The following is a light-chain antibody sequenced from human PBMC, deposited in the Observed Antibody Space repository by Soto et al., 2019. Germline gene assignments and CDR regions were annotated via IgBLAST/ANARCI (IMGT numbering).Light chain of an antibody. V-gene: IGKV1-5*03. CDR2: KAS. CDR1: QSISSW. J-gene: IGKJ1*01. Sequence: DIQMTQSPSTLSASVGDRVTITCRASQSISSWLAWYQQKPGKAPKLLIYKASSLESGVPSRFSGSGSGTEFTLTISSLQPDDFANYYRQQYNSYSWTFGQGTKGEIK. CDR3: QQYNSYSWT.